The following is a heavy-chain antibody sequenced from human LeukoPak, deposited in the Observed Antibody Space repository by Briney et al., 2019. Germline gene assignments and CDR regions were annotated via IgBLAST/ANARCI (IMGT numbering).Heavy chain of an antibody. CDR2: IYYSGST. J-gene: IGHJ4*02. D-gene: IGHD5-24*01. Sequence: SETLSLTCAVSGGSISSNNWWSWVRQPPGKGLEWIVYIYYSGSTNYNPSLKSRVTISIDTSKNQFSLKLSSVTAADTAVYYCARGPTGDGYGYYFDYWGQGTLVTVSS. V-gene: IGHV4-4*02. CDR3: ARGPTGDGYGYYFDY. CDR1: GGSISSNN.